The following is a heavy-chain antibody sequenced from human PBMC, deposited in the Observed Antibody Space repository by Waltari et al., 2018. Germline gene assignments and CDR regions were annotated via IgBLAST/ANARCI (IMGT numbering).Heavy chain of an antibody. V-gene: IGHV4-34*01. CDR2: INHSGST. CDR3: ARGRYGSGSYYERRYYFDY. J-gene: IGHJ4*02. CDR1: GGSFSGYY. D-gene: IGHD3-10*01. Sequence: QVQLQQWGAGLLKPSETLSLTCAVYGGSFSGYYWSWLRQPPGKGLEWIGEINHSGSTNYNPSLKSRVTISVDTSKNQFSLKLSSVTAADTAVYYCARGRYGSGSYYERRYYFDYWGQGTLVTVSS.